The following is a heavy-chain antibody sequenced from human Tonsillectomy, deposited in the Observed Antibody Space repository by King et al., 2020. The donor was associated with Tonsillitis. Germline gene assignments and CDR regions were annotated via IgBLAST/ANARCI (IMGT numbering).Heavy chain of an antibody. V-gene: IGHV3-23*04. CDR3: AKGGSMWDTXMXIFYYFDY. CDR1: GFTFSSYA. J-gene: IGHJ4*02. Sequence: VQLVESGGGLVQPGGSLRLSCAASGFTFSSYAMSWVRQAPGKGLEWVSAISGSGGSTYYADSVKGRFTISRDNSKNTLYLQMNXLRAEDTAVYYCAKGGSMWDTXMXIFYYFDYWGQGXLXTVSS. CDR2: ISGSGGST. D-gene: IGHD5-18*01.